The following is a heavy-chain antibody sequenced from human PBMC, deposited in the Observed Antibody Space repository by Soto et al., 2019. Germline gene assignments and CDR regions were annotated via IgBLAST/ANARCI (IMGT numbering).Heavy chain of an antibody. D-gene: IGHD3-10*02. CDR1: GGSISSYY. J-gene: IGHJ6*02. V-gene: IGHV4-59*01. CDR2: IYYSGST. CDR3: GRDGAYMCSGSNYYGMDV. Sequence: PSETLSLTCTVSGGSISSYYWSWIRQPPGKGLEWIGYIYYSGSTNYNPSLKSRVTISVDTSKNQFSLKLSSVTAADTAVYYCGRDGAYMCSGSNYYGMDVGGQGTRVTFSS.